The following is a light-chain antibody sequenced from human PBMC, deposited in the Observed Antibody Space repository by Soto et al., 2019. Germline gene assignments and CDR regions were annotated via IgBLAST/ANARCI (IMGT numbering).Light chain of an antibody. CDR2: RAS. J-gene: IGKJ4*01. V-gene: IGKV1-5*03. Sequence: TQMTQSPSTLSSSVGDSVSITCRASRDIGTWLAWFQQKPGRAPNLLIYRASTLARGVPARFSGSGSGTECTLTISSLQPDDVATYYCHRHETYPLAFGGGTKVDI. CDR1: RDIGTW. CDR3: HRHETYPLA.